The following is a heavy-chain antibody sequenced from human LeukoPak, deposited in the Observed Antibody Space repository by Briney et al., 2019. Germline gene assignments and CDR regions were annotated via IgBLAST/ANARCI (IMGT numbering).Heavy chain of an antibody. CDR2: ISWNSGSI. J-gene: IGHJ4*02. CDR1: GFTFYDYA. V-gene: IGHV3-9*01. Sequence: GGSLRLSCAASGFTFYDYAMHWVRHAPGKGLEWVSGISWNSGSIGYADSVKGRFTISRDNAKNSLYLQMNSLRAEDTALYYCAKGYCSGGSCYSHFDYWGQGTLVTVSS. D-gene: IGHD2-15*01. CDR3: AKGYCSGGSCYSHFDY.